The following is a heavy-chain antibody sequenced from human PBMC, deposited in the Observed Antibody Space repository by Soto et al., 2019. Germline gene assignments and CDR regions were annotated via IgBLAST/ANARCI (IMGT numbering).Heavy chain of an antibody. J-gene: IGHJ5*02. CDR1: CGSISSYH. Sequence: PAQTLCLPCTVCCGSISSYHWSWIRQPAGKGLEWIGRIYTSGSTNYNPSLKSRVTMSVDTSKNQFSLKLSSVTAADTAVYYCARDFGSSGYNWFDPWGQGTLVPFSS. V-gene: IGHV4-4*07. CDR2: IYTSGST. CDR3: ARDFGSSGYNWFDP. D-gene: IGHD3-22*01.